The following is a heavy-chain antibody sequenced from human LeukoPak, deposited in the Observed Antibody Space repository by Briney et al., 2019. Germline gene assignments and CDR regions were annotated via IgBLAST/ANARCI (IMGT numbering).Heavy chain of an antibody. CDR2: ISSSSSTI. Sequence: GGSLRLSCAASGFTFSSYSMNWVRQAPGKGLEWVSYISSSSSTIYYADSVKGWFTISRDNSKNTLYLQMNSLRAEDTAVYYCAKGPLVPAASHFDYWGQGTLVTVSS. CDR3: AKGPLVPAASHFDY. CDR1: GFTFSSYS. D-gene: IGHD2-2*01. V-gene: IGHV3-48*01. J-gene: IGHJ4*02.